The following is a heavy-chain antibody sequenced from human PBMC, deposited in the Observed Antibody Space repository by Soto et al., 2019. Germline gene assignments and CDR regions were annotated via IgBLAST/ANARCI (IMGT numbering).Heavy chain of an antibody. CDR3: ARGLPGYCSSTSCRPGMDV. CDR2: TYYRSKWYN. V-gene: IGHV6-1*01. D-gene: IGHD2-2*03. CDR1: GDSVSSNSAA. Sequence: SQTLSLPCAISGDSVSSNSAAWNWIRQSPSRGLEWLGRTYYRSKWYNDYAVSVKSRITINPDTSKNQFSLQLNSVTPEDTAVYYCARGLPGYCSSTSCRPGMDVWGQGTTVTVSS. J-gene: IGHJ6*02.